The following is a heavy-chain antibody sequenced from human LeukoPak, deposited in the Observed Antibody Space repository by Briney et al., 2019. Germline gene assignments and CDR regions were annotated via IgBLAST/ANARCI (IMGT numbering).Heavy chain of an antibody. CDR1: GYTFTSYG. J-gene: IGHJ5*02. CDR3: ARELYYYDSSGYSNWFDP. Sequence: GASVKVSCKASGYTFTSYGISWVRQAPGQGLEWMGWISAYNGNTNYAQKLQGRVTMTTDTSTSTAYMELRGLRSDDTAVYYCARELYYYDSSGYSNWFDPWGQGTLVTVSS. D-gene: IGHD3-22*01. CDR2: ISAYNGNT. V-gene: IGHV1-18*01.